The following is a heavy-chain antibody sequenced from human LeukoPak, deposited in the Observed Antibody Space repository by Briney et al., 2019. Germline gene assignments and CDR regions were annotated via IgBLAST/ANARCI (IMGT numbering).Heavy chain of an antibody. CDR2: IYHSGTT. J-gene: IGHJ5*02. CDR3: ARDQSSSWYWFDP. V-gene: IGHV4-30-2*01. D-gene: IGHD6-13*01. CDR1: GGSISSGGYS. Sequence: PSKTLSLTCAVSGGSISSGGYSWNWIRQPPGKGLEWIGYIYHSGTTYYNPSLKSRVTISVDRSKNQFSLKLSSVTAADTAVYYCARDQSSSWYWFDPWGQGTLVTVSS.